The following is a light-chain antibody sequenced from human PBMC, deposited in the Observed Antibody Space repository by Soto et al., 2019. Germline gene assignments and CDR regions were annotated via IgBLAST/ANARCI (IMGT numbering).Light chain of an antibody. V-gene: IGLV1-40*01. CDR1: SSNIGAGYD. Sequence: QSVLTQPPSVSGAPGQRVTISCTGSSSNIGAGYDVHWYQPLQGTAPKLLIDGNSNRPSGVPDRFSGSKSGTSASLAITGLQAEDEADDYCQSYDSSLSGFVVFGGGTKLTVL. CDR3: QSYDSSLSGFVV. CDR2: GNS. J-gene: IGLJ2*01.